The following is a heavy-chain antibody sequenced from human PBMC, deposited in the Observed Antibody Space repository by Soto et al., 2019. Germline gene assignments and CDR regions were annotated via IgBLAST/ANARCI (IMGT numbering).Heavy chain of an antibody. J-gene: IGHJ4*02. V-gene: IGHV3-72*01. CDR3: ARVRLGATTRLFGY. D-gene: IGHD6-25*01. CDR2: IKNKAHSYTT. Sequence: EVQLVESGGGLVQXXGXXXXXXXXXXXXXXXHCMXXVRQASGKGLEWVGRIKNKAHSYTTEYASSVKGRFTISCDDSKNSLNLQMNSLKTEDTAVYYCARVRLGATTRLFGYWGQGTLVTVSS. CDR1: XXXXXXHC.